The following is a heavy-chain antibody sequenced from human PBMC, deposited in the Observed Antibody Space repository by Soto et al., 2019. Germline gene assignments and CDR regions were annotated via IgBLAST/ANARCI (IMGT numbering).Heavy chain of an antibody. V-gene: IGHV3-9*01. CDR3: AKDTYSSSPYYMDV. J-gene: IGHJ6*03. D-gene: IGHD6-6*01. CDR1: GFTFDDYA. CDR2: ISWNSGNI. Sequence: EVQLVESGGGLVQPGRSLRLSCAASGFTFDDYAMHWVRQVPGKGLEWVSGISWNSGNIGYADSVKGRFTISRDNAKNSLYLQMNSLRVEDTAFYYCAKDTYSSSPYYMDVWGKGTTVTISS.